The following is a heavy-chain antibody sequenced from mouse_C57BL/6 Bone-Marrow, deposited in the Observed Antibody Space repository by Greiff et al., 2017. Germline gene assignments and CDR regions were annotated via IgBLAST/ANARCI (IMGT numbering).Heavy chain of an antibody. Sequence: QVQLKQPGAELVRPGTSVKLSCKASGYTFTSYWMHWVKQRPGQGLEWIGVIDPSDSYTNYNQKFKGKATLTVDTSSSTAYMQLSSLPSEDSAVYYCAKPTYYSNYWFAYWGQGTLVTVSA. CDR1: GYTFTSYW. CDR2: IDPSDSYT. V-gene: IGHV1-59*01. D-gene: IGHD2-5*01. CDR3: AKPTYYSNYWFAY. J-gene: IGHJ3*01.